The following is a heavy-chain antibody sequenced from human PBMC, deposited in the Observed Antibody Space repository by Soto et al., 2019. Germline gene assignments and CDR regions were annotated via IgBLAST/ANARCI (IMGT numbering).Heavy chain of an antibody. CDR3: ARLSGSYYEPFDY. CDR1: GNSFTSYW. J-gene: IGHJ4*02. Sequence: XESLKVSCKCSGNSFTSYWIGLVLQMPGKGLEWMGIIYPGDSDIRYSPSFQGQVTISADKSTSIAYLQWSSLEDSDTAMYYCARLSGSYYEPFDYWGQGTLVTVSS. V-gene: IGHV5-51*01. D-gene: IGHD1-26*01. CDR2: IYPGDSDI.